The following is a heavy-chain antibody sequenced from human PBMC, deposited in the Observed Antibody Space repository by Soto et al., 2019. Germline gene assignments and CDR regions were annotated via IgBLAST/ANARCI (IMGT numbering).Heavy chain of an antibody. V-gene: IGHV1-24*01. J-gene: IGHJ5*02. Sequence: QVQLVQSGAEVKKPGASVKVSCKVSGYTLTELSMHWVRQAPGKGLEWMGGFDPEDGETIYAQKFQGRVTMTEDTSTDAAYMELSSLRAEDTAVYYCATGYWGSEWFGPWGQGTLVTVSS. CDR2: FDPEDGET. CDR1: GYTLTELS. CDR3: ATGYWGSEWFGP. D-gene: IGHD7-27*01.